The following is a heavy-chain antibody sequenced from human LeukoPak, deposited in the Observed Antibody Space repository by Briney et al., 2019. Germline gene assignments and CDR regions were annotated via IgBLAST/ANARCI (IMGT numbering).Heavy chain of an antibody. Sequence: SETLSLTCGVYGGSFSAYYWSWIRQPPGRGLEWIGEINHSGSTKCKPSLKSRVTMSVDTSKNQFSLKLSSVTAADTAVYYCARGSDSSGYYSPVDYWGQGTLVTVSS. CDR2: INHSGST. V-gene: IGHV4-34*01. J-gene: IGHJ4*02. CDR3: ARGSDSSGYYSPVDY. CDR1: GGSFSAYY. D-gene: IGHD3-22*01.